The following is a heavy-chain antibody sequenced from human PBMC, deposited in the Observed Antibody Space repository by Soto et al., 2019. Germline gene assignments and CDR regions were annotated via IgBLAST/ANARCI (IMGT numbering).Heavy chain of an antibody. V-gene: IGHV1-69*01. D-gene: IGHD2-2*01. CDR3: MRDRRSRTSSPGADYYYYYGMDV. J-gene: IGHJ6*02. CDR2: IIDIFDTA. Sequence: VQLVQSGPEVKKPGSSVKVSCKASGGTFSSYVLSWVRQAPGHGLEWMGGIIDIFDTANYAQKFQGRLTITADESTRTSYMELSSLRSDDTAVYYCMRDRRSRTSSPGADYYYYYGMDVWGQGTTVTVSS. CDR1: GGTFSSYV.